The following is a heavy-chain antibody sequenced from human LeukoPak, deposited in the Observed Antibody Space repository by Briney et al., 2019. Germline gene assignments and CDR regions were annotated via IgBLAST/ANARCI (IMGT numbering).Heavy chain of an antibody. CDR3: ARGITIFGVVTHNWFDP. J-gene: IGHJ5*02. CDR1: GYTFTSYD. CDR2: MNPNSGNT. D-gene: IGHD3-3*01. Sequence: ASVKVSCKASGYTFTSYDINWVRQATGQGLEWMGWMNPNSGNTGYAQKFQGRVTITRNTSISTAYMELSSLRSEDTAAYYCARGITIFGVVTHNWFDPWGQGTLVTVSS. V-gene: IGHV1-8*03.